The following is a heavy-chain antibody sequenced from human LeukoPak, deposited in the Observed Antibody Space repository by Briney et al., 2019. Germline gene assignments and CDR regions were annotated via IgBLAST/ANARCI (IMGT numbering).Heavy chain of an antibody. CDR2: IYYSGST. D-gene: IGHD5-24*01. CDR3: ARVPYGYPFDY. CDR1: ARSLSTSSYY. V-gene: IGHV4-39*07. Sequence: SQTMSLTCPVDARSLSTSSYYCGWLRHPPGKGLEGIESIYYSGSTYDHRSRKSGVTISVDTSKNQFSLKLSSGTAADTAVYYCARVPYGYPFDYWGQETLVSVFS. J-gene: IGHJ4*02.